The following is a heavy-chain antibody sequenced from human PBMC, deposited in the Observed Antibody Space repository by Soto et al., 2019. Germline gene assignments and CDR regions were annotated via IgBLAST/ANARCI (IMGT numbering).Heavy chain of an antibody. D-gene: IGHD2-2*01. CDR3: ARDPNIVLVPAAIYYYYGMDV. V-gene: IGHV1-69*13. J-gene: IGHJ6*02. Sequence: GASVKVSCKASGGTFSSYAISWVRQAPGQGLEWMGGIIPIFGTANYAQKFQGRVTITADESTSTAYMELNSLRAEDTAVYYCARDPNIVLVPAAIYYYYGMDVWGQGTTVTVSS. CDR1: GGTFSSYA. CDR2: IIPIFGTA.